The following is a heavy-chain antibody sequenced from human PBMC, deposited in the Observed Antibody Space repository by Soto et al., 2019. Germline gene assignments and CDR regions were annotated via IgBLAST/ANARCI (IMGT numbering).Heavy chain of an antibody. CDR1: GGSISSSSYY. CDR3: ERLYGSSLFDY. J-gene: IGHJ4*02. Sequence: QLQLQESGPGLVKPSETLSLTCTVSGGSISSSSYYWGWIRQPPGKGLEWIGTIYYSVSTYYNPSLQSRVTISVDTSKNQFSLKLSSVTAADTAVYYCERLYGSSLFDYWGQGTLVTVSS. CDR2: IYYSVST. D-gene: IGHD6-6*01. V-gene: IGHV4-39*01.